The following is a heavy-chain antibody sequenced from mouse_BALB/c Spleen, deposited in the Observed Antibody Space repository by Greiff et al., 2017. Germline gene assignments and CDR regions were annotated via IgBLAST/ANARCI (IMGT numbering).Heavy chain of an antibody. CDR3: ALGGYDGYWGFAY. J-gene: IGHJ3*01. CDR2: IYPGDGDT. Sequence: QVQLQQSGPELVKPGASVKISCKASGYAFSSSWMNWVKQRPGQGLEWIGRIYPGDGDTNYNGKFKGKATLTADKSSSTAYMQLSSLTSVDSAVYFCALGGYDGYWGFAYWGQGTLVTVSA. V-gene: IGHV1-82*01. CDR1: GYAFSSSW. D-gene: IGHD2-3*01.